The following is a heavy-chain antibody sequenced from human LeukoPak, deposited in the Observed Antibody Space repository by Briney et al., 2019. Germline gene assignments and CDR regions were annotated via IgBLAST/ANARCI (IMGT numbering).Heavy chain of an antibody. J-gene: IGHJ4*02. CDR2: MNPNSGNT. Sequence: GASVKVSCKASGYTFTSYDINWVRQATGQGLEWMGWMNPNSGNTGYAQKFQGRVTITRNTSISTAYMELSSLRSEDTAVYYCARRGVLEWFVFDYWGQGTLVTVSS. V-gene: IGHV1-8*03. CDR1: GYTFTSYD. CDR3: ARRGVLEWFVFDY. D-gene: IGHD3-3*01.